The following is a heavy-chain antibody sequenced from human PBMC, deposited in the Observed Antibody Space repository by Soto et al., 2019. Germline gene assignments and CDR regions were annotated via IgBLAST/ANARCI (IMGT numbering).Heavy chain of an antibody. D-gene: IGHD5-18*01. CDR2: IYYSGST. J-gene: IGHJ4*02. Sequence: PSETLSLTCTVSGGSISSGDYYWSWIRQPPGKGLEWIGYIYYSGSTYYNPSLKSRVTISVDTSKNQFSLRLSSVTAADTAVYYCARVVGIQLLDYWGQGTLVTVSS. CDR1: GGSISSGDYY. V-gene: IGHV4-30-4*01. CDR3: ARVVGIQLLDY.